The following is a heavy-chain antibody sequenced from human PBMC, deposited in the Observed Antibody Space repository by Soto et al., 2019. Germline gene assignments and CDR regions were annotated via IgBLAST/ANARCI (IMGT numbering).Heavy chain of an antibody. V-gene: IGHV1-18*01. CDR2: ISTNKGNT. CDR3: ARESRIVGAVNTYYYYGMDV. J-gene: IGHJ6*02. CDR1: GYTFTNYG. Sequence: QVQLVQSGAEVKKPGASVKVSCKASGYTFTNYGLSWVRQAPGQGLEWMGWISTNKGNTNYAQKLQGRVTMTTDTTTSTAYMELRSLRSDDTAVYYCARESRIVGAVNTYYYYGMDVWGRGTTVTVS. D-gene: IGHD2-15*01.